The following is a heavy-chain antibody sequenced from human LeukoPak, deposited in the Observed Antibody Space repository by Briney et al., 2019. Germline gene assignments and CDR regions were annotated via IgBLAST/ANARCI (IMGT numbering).Heavy chain of an antibody. CDR1: GFTFSSYA. CDR3: AKFIVVVPAAIDY. Sequence: PGGSLRLSCAASGFTFSSYAMSWVRQAPGKGLEWVSAISGSGGSTYYADSVKGRFTISRDNSKNTLYLQMNSLRAKDTAVYYCAKFIVVVPAAIDYWGQGTLVTVSS. J-gene: IGHJ4*02. CDR2: ISGSGGST. D-gene: IGHD2-2*01. V-gene: IGHV3-23*01.